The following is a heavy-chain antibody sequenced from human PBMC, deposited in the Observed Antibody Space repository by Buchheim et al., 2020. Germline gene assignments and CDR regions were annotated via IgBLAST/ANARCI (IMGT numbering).Heavy chain of an antibody. CDR3: ARSYNPGRCSGGSCSTYYFDY. V-gene: IGHV4-39*07. J-gene: IGHJ4*02. CDR2: IYYSGST. D-gene: IGHD2-15*01. Sequence: QLQLQESGPGLVKPSETLSLTCTVSGGFISSSSYYWGWIRQPPGKGLEWIGSIYYSGSTYYNPSLQSRVTISVDTSKNQFYLKLSSVTAADTAVYYCARSYNPGRCSGGSCSTYYFDYWGQGT. CDR1: GGFISSSSYY.